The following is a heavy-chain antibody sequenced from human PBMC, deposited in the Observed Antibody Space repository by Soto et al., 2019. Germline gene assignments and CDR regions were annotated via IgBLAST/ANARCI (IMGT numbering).Heavy chain of an antibody. J-gene: IGHJ3*02. V-gene: IGHV3-11*01. CDR3: ARDRPDIVEGGDAFDI. CDR2: ISSSGSTI. CDR1: GFTFSDYY. D-gene: IGHD2-15*01. Sequence: QVQLVESGGGLVKPGGSLRLSCAASGFTFSDYYMSWIRQAPGKGLEWVSYISSSGSTIYYADSVKGRFTISRDNAKNAPYPQMNSLRAEDPAVYYCARDRPDIVEGGDAFDIWGQGTMVTVSS.